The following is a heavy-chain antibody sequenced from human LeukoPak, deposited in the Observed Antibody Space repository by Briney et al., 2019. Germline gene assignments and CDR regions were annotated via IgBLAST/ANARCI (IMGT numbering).Heavy chain of an antibody. D-gene: IGHD1-26*01. CDR1: GGSISSTN. J-gene: IGHJ3*02. CDR3: AKEGAASAFDI. CDR2: ISSSSRYM. Sequence: GTLSLTCAVSGGSISSTNWWSCVRQPPGKGLEWVSSISSSSRYMYYADSVKGRFTISRDNAKNSLYLQMNSLRAEDTAVYYCAKEGAASAFDIWGQGSMVTVSS. V-gene: IGHV3-21*01.